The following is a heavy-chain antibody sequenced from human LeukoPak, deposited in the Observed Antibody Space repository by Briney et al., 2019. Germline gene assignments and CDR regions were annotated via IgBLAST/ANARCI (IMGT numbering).Heavy chain of an antibody. Sequence: KSGGSLRLSCAASGFTFSSYAMSWVRQAPGKGLEWVSAISGSGGSTYYADSVKGRFTISRDNAKNSLYLQMNSLRDEDTAVYYCARDRGYSHGYDWFDPWGQGTLVSVSS. J-gene: IGHJ5*02. V-gene: IGHV3-23*01. CDR3: ARDRGYSHGYDWFDP. CDR2: ISGSGGST. CDR1: GFTFSSYA. D-gene: IGHD5-18*01.